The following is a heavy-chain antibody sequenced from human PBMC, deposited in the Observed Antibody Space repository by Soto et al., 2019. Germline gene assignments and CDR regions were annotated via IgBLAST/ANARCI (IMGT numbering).Heavy chain of an antibody. V-gene: IGHV3-48*03. J-gene: IGHJ4*02. CDR3: AREIAAVGSGFFDY. D-gene: IGHD6-13*01. Sequence: PGGSLRLSCSASGFTFSSNDMNWVRQAPGKGLEWISYSSSSGGTIYYADSVKGRFTISRDNAKNSLYLQMNSLRADDTALYYCAREIAAVGSGFFDYWGQRILVTAPQ. CDR2: SSSSGGTI. CDR1: GFTFSSND.